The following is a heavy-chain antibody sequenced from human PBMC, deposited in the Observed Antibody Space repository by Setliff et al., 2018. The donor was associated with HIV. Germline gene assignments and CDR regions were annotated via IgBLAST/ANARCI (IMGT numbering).Heavy chain of an antibody. Sequence: KTSETLSLTCAVYGGSFSSYFWSWIRQPPGKGLEWIGEINHSGSTNYDPSLNSRVTLSADTSKNQLSLKLTSVTAEDTGVYYCARTVPHSAAQDAFDIWGQGTVVTVSS. CDR1: GGSFSSYF. J-gene: IGHJ3*02. V-gene: IGHV4-34*01. CDR2: INHSGST. CDR3: ARTVPHSAAQDAFDI. D-gene: IGHD4-4*01.